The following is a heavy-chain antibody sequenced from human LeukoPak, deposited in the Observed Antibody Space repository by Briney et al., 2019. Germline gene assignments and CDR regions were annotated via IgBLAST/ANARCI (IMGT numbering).Heavy chain of an antibody. J-gene: IGHJ4*02. Sequence: GASVKVSCKASGYTFTSYAMHWVRQAPGQRLEWMGWINAGNGNTKYSQKFQGRVTITRDTSASTAYMELSSLRSEDTAVYYCARGPLRYYYDSSGMDYWGQGTLVTVSS. V-gene: IGHV1-3*01. CDR2: INAGNGNT. CDR1: GYTFTSYA. CDR3: ARGPLRYYYDSSGMDY. D-gene: IGHD3-22*01.